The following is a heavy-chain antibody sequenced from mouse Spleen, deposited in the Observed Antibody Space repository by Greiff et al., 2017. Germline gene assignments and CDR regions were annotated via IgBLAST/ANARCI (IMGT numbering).Heavy chain of an antibody. D-gene: IGHD1-3*01. CDR1: GYAFSSSW. V-gene: IGHV1-82*01. CDR3: ARMYKGFAY. CDR2: IYPGDGDT. Sequence: QVQLQQPGPELVKPGASVKISCKASGYAFSSSWMNWVKQRPGKGLEWIGRIYPGDGDTNYNGKFKGKATLTADKSSSTAYMQLSSLTSEDSAVYFCARMYKGFAYWGQGTLVTVSA. J-gene: IGHJ3*01.